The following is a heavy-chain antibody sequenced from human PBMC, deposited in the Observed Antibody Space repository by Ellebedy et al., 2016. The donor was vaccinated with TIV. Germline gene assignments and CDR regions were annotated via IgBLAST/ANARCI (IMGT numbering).Heavy chain of an antibody. CDR2: IYHSGST. Sequence: MPSETLSLTCAVSGGSISSGGYSWSWIRQPPGKGLEWIGYIYHSGSTYYNPSLKSRVTISVDTSKNQFSLKLSSVTAADTAVFYCARQGWNSFRFNYYYYGMDVWGQGTTVTVSS. V-gene: IGHV4-30-2*01. CDR1: GGSISSGGYS. CDR3: ARQGWNSFRFNYYYYGMDV. J-gene: IGHJ6*02. D-gene: IGHD1-7*01.